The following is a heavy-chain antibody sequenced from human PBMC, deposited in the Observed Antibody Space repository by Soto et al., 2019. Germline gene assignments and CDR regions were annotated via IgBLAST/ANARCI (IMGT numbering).Heavy chain of an antibody. J-gene: IGHJ4*02. CDR1: GFTFSSYG. Sequence: QVQLVESGGGVVQPGRSLRLSCAASGFTFSSYGMHWVRQAPGKGLEWVAVISYDGSNKYYADSVKCRFTISRDNSKNALYLQMNSLRAEDTAVYYCAKDRWPRHWGQGTLVTVSS. V-gene: IGHV3-30*18. CDR3: AKDRWPRH. D-gene: IGHD2-15*01. CDR2: ISYDGSNK.